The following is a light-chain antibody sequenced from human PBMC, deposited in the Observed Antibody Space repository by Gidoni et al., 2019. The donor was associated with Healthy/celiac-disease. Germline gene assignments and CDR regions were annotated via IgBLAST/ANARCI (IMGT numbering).Light chain of an antibody. CDR1: QSVSSSY. Sequence: ESVLTQSPGTLSLSPGERATLSCRASQSVSSSYLAWYQQKPGQAPRLLIYGASSRATGIPDRFSGSGSGTDFTLTISRLEPEDFAVYYCQQYGSSPPLTFXPXTKVDIK. CDR3: QQYGSSPPLT. V-gene: IGKV3-20*01. CDR2: GAS. J-gene: IGKJ3*01.